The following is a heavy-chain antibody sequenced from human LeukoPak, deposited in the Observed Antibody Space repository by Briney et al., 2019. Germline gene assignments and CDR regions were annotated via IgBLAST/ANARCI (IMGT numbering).Heavy chain of an antibody. CDR2: INPSGGST. CDR3: AREDSSSWYSTYSYDY. J-gene: IGHJ4*02. V-gene: IGHV1-46*01. CDR1: GYTFTSYY. D-gene: IGHD6-13*01. Sequence: ASVKVSCKASGYTFTSYYMHWVRQAPGQGLEWMGIINPSGGSTSYAQKFQGRVTMTRDTSTSTVYMELSSLRAEDTAVYYCAREDSSSWYSTYSYDYWGQGTLVTVSS.